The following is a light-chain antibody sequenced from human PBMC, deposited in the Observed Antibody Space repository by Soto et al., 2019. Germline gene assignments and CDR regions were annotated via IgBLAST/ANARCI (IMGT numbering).Light chain of an antibody. CDR2: AAS. CDR1: HNIDTY. J-gene: IGKJ4*01. Sequence: IQMTQSPSSLSASVGDRVTITCRASHNIDTYLNWYQQKPGKAPILLIYAASSLQSGVPSRFSGSGSGTDFTLTISGLQPEDSATYYCQQSHSTPLTFGGGTKLEI. V-gene: IGKV1-39*01. CDR3: QQSHSTPLT.